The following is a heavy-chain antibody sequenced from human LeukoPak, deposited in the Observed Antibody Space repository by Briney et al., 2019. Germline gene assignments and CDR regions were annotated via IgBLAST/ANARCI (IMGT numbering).Heavy chain of an antibody. CDR2: INWNGGST. J-gene: IGHJ4*02. CDR1: GFTFDDYG. CDR3: ARESSVAGRGYYFDY. D-gene: IGHD6-19*01. V-gene: IGHV3-20*04. Sequence: PGGSLRLSCAASGFTFDDYGMSWVRQAPGKGLEWVSGINWNGGSTGYADSVKGRFTISRDNAKNSPYLQINSLRAEDTALYYCARESSVAGRGYYFDYWGQGTLVTVSS.